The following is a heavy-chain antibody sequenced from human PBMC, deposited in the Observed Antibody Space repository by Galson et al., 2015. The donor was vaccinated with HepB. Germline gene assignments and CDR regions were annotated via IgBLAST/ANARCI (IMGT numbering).Heavy chain of an antibody. V-gene: IGHV1-46*04. D-gene: IGHD2-2*02. CDR1: GYTFTSYY. J-gene: IGHJ4*02. Sequence: SVKVSCKASGYTFTSYYMHWVRQAPGQGLEWMGIINPSGGSTSYAQKLQGRVTMTRDTSTSTVYMELSSLRSEDTAVYYCAREGPAAIADYWGQGTLVTVSS. CDR2: INPSGGST. CDR3: AREGPAAIADY.